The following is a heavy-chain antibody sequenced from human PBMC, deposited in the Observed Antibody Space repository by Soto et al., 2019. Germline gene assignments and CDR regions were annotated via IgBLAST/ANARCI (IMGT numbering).Heavy chain of an antibody. J-gene: IGHJ5*02. Sequence: SETLSLTCAVSGGSISSGGYSWSWIRQPPGKGLEWIGYIYHSGSTYYNPSLKSRVTISVDRSKNQFSLKLSSVTAADTAVYYCARSYYDFWSGAWGINWFDPWGQGTLVTVSS. V-gene: IGHV4-30-2*01. CDR3: ARSYYDFWSGAWGINWFDP. CDR1: GGSISSGGYS. D-gene: IGHD3-3*01. CDR2: IYHSGST.